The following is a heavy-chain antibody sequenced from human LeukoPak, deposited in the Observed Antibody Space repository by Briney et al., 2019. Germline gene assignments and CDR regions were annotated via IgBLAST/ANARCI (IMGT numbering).Heavy chain of an antibody. Sequence: PSQTLSLTCTVSGGSISSGSYYWSWIRQPAGKGLEWIGRIYTSGSTNYNPSLKSRVTISVDTSKNQFSLKLSSVTAADTAVYYCARSPTVVVPAADYYYYYMDVWGKGTTVTVSS. CDR3: ARSPTVVVPAADYYYYYMDV. D-gene: IGHD2-2*01. CDR2: IYTSGST. J-gene: IGHJ6*03. V-gene: IGHV4-61*02. CDR1: GGSISSGSYY.